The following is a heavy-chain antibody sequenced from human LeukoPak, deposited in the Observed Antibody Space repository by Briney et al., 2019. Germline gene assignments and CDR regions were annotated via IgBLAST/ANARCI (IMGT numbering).Heavy chain of an antibody. J-gene: IGHJ4*02. CDR3: AKGQYHFDSSGYYR. CDR1: GFTFSSYA. D-gene: IGHD3-22*01. CDR2: ISGDGVSI. Sequence: GGSLRLSCGASGFTFSSYAMSWVRQVPGRGLEWVSVISGDGVSILHADSVKGRFTISRDNSKNTLYLQMNSLRDEDTAVYFCAKGQYHFDSSGYYRWGQGTLVTVSS. V-gene: IGHV3-23*01.